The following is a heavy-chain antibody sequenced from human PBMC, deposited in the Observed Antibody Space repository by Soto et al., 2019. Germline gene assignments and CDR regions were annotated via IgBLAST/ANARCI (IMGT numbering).Heavy chain of an antibody. D-gene: IGHD3-10*01. CDR2: IYYSGST. J-gene: IGHJ5*02. Sequence: SETLSLTCTVSGGSISSGGYYWSWIRQHPGKGLEWIGYIYYSGSTYYSPSLKSRVTLSVDTSKNQFSLKLSSVTAADTAVYYCARSTMVRGSNHNWFDPWGQGTLVTVSS. CDR3: ARSTMVRGSNHNWFDP. CDR1: GGSISSGGYY. V-gene: IGHV4-31*03.